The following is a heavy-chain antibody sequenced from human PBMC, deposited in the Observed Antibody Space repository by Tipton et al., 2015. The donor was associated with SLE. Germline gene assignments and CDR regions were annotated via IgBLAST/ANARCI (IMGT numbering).Heavy chain of an antibody. V-gene: IGHV3-7*01. D-gene: IGHD3-10*01. CDR3: ARGDYYSGSYHDAFDI. J-gene: IGHJ3*02. CDR1: GFTFSSYA. CDR2: IKPEGSET. Sequence: LSLTCAASGFTFSSYAMSWVRQAPGKGLEWVANIKPEGSETYCVDSVKGRFTISRDNAKDSLYLQINSLRDEDTAVYYCARGDYYSGSYHDAFDIWGQGTVVTVSS.